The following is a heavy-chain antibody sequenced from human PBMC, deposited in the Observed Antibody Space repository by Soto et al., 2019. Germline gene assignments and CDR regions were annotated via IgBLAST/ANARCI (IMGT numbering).Heavy chain of an antibody. D-gene: IGHD3-3*02. J-gene: IGHJ3*02. V-gene: IGHV3-23*01. CDR1: GFTLSTYA. CDR2: ISGSGGNT. CDR3: AKHFWSGSYAFDI. Sequence: EVQLLESGGGLVQPGGSLRLSCAASGFTLSTYAMSWVRQAPGKGLEWVSSISGSGGNTYYADSAKGRFTISRDNSQNTLSLQMNSLRAEDTAVYYCAKHFWSGSYAFDIWGQGTMVTVSS.